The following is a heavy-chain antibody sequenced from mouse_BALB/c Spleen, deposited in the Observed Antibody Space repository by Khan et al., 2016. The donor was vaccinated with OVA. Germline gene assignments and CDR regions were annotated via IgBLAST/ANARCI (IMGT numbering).Heavy chain of an antibody. CDR3: ARSNYGPFAY. CDR1: GFTFSSFT. CDR2: ISSGGDNT. D-gene: IGHD1-1*02. J-gene: IGHJ3*01. V-gene: IGHV5-9*03. Sequence: EVELVESGGGLVKPGGSLKLSCAASGFTFSSFTMSWVRQTPEKRLEWVASISSGGDNTYYPDSVKGRLTISRDNDKKNLYLQMSSLRSEDTSLYYCARSNYGPFAYWGQVTLVTVSA.